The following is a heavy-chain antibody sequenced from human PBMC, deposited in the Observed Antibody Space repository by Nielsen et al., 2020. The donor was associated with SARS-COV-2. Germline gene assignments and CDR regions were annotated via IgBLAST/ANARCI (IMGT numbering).Heavy chain of an antibody. J-gene: IGHJ4*02. CDR1: GYSFTSYW. D-gene: IGHD3-9*01. CDR2: IYPGDSET. CDR3: ARRGDILTGYEDY. Sequence: GGSLRLSCKGSGYSFTSYWIGWVRQMPGKGLEWMGIIYPGDSETRYSPSFQGQVTISADKSISTAYLQWGSLKASDTAMYYCARRGDILTGYEDYWGQGTLVTVSS. V-gene: IGHV5-51*01.